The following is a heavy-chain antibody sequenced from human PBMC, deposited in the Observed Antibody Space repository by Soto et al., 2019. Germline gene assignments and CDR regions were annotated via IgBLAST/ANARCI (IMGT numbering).Heavy chain of an antibody. V-gene: IGHV4-59*01. J-gene: IGHJ2*01. CDR2: IYYRGST. CDR1: GGSISSYY. Sequence: QVQRQESGPGLVKPSETLSLTCTVSGGSISSYYWSWIRQPPGKGLEWIGYIYYRGSTNYNPSLKSRVTISVDTSKNQFSLKLSSVTAADTAMYYCARFNWYFDLWGRGTLVTVSS. CDR3: ARFNWYFDL.